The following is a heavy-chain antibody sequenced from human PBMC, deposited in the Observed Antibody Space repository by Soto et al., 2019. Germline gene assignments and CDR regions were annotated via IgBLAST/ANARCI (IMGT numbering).Heavy chain of an antibody. CDR3: VSDLGDYKFAY. J-gene: IGHJ4*02. D-gene: IGHD4-17*01. CDR2: TWNDGNNK. Sequence: QVQLVESGGGVVQPGGSLRLSCAASGFTFSAYSMHWVRQAPGKGLEWVAVTWNDGNNKYYGDSVKGRFTISSDNSKNTLYLQMSSLRTDDTAFYYCVSDLGDYKFAYWGRGPLVTVSS. V-gene: IGHV3-33*01. CDR1: GFTFSAYS.